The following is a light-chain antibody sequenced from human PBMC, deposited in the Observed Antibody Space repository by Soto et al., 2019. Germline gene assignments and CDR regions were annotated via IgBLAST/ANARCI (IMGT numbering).Light chain of an antibody. CDR3: QQYGSSPGT. CDR2: DVS. Sequence: EIVMTQSPATLSVSPGERATLSCWASQSVSSNLAWYQQKPGQAPRLLIYDVSTRATGIPTRFSGSGSGTEFTLTISSLQSEDFAVYYCQQYGSSPGTFGQGTKV. V-gene: IGKV3D-15*02. CDR1: QSVSSN. J-gene: IGKJ1*01.